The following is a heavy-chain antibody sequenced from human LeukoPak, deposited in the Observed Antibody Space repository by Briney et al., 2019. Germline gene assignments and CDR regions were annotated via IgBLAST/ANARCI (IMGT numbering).Heavy chain of an antibody. CDR3: ARARVELGNYYFDY. CDR2: ISYDGSNK. CDR1: GFTFSSYA. D-gene: IGHD1-1*01. V-gene: IGHV3-30*01. Sequence: GGSLRLSCAASGFTFSSYAMHWVRQAPGKGLEWVAVISYDGSNKYYADSVKGRFTISRDNSKNPLYLQMNSLRAEDTAVYYCARARVELGNYYFDYWGQGTLVTVSS. J-gene: IGHJ4*02.